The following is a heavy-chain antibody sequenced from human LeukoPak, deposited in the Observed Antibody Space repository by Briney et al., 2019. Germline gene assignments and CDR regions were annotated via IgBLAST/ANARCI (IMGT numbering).Heavy chain of an antibody. CDR2: ISGHNGNT. D-gene: IGHD6-13*01. Sequence: ASVKVSCKASGYTFSSYGITWVRQAPGQGLEWMGWISGHNGNTNYAQKLQGRVTMTTDTSTSTAYMELRSLRSDDTAVFYCARSQAALDAFDIWGQGTMVTVSS. CDR1: GYTFSSYG. J-gene: IGHJ3*02. CDR3: ARSQAALDAFDI. V-gene: IGHV1-18*01.